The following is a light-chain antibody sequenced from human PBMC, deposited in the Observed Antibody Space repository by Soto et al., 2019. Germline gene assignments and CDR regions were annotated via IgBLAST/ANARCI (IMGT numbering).Light chain of an antibody. V-gene: IGKV3-20*01. J-gene: IGKJ1*01. CDR2: GAS. CDR3: HQYDNRWT. CDR1: QSVSSSY. Sequence: EIVLTQSPGTLSLSPGERATLSCRASQSVSSSYLAWYQQKPGQAPRLLIYGASSRATGIPDRFSGSGSGTDFTLTISRLEPEDSALYYCHQYDNRWTFGQGTKVDIK.